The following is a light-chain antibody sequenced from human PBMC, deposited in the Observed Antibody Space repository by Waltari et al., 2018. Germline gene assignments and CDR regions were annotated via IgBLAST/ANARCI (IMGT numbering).Light chain of an antibody. CDR3: QQYYSYPPLT. CDR1: QAISSY. CDR2: AAS. Sequence: AIRITQSPSSLSASTGDRVTITCRASQAISSYLSWYQQKPGKAPKLLIYAASTLQSGVPSRFSGSGSGTDFTLTISCLQSEDFATYYCQQYYSYPPLTFGGGTKVEIK. V-gene: IGKV1-8*01. J-gene: IGKJ4*01.